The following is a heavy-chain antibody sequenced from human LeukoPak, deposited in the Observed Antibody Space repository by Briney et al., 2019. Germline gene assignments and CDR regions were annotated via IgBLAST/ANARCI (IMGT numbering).Heavy chain of an antibody. D-gene: IGHD2-2*01. Sequence: PSETLSLTCTVSGGSISSYYWSWIRQPPGKGLEWIGYIYYSGSTNYNPSLKSRVTMSVDTSKNQFSLKLSSVTAADTAVYYCARDDPDCSSTSCYGYWGQGTLVTVSS. CDR3: ARDDPDCSSTSCYGY. J-gene: IGHJ4*02. V-gene: IGHV4-59*12. CDR1: GGSISSYY. CDR2: IYYSGST.